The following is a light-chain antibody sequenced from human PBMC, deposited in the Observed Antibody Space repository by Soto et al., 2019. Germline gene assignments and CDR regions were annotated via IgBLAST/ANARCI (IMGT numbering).Light chain of an antibody. CDR3: QQRSNWPST. CDR2: DAS. V-gene: IGKV3-11*01. J-gene: IGKJ4*01. Sequence: EIVLTQSTATLSLSPGERATLSCSASQSVSSYLAWYQQKPGQAPRLLIYDASNRATGIPARFSGSGSGTDFTLAITSLETEDFALYYCQQRSNWPSTFGEGTKVEIK. CDR1: QSVSSY.